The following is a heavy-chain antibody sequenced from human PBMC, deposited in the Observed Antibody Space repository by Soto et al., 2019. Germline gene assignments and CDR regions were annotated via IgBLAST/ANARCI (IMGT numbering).Heavy chain of an antibody. CDR1: GFTFSSYA. D-gene: IGHD2-2*01. CDR2: ISGSGGST. CDR3: AKAIVVVPAAIAAYGDYVGSPDY. V-gene: IGHV3-23*01. J-gene: IGHJ4*02. Sequence: EVQLLESGGGLVQPGGSLRLSCAASGFTFSSYAMSWVRQAPGKGLEWVSAISGSGGSTYYADSVKGRFTISRDNSKNTLYLQMNSLRAEDTAVYYCAKAIVVVPAAIAAYGDYVGSPDYWGQGTLVTVSS.